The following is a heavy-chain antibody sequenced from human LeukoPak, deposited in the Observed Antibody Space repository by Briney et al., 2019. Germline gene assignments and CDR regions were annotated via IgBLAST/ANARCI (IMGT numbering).Heavy chain of an antibody. CDR3: ARELIPQENWFDP. J-gene: IGHJ5*02. Sequence: PGRSLRLSCAASGFTFSSYGMHWVRQAPGKGLEWVAVIWYDGSKTYYADSVKGRFTISRDNSKNTLYLQMNSLRAEDTAVYYCARELIPQENWFDPWGQGTLVTVSS. D-gene: IGHD2/OR15-2a*01. CDR2: IWYDGSKT. V-gene: IGHV3-33*01. CDR1: GFTFSSYG.